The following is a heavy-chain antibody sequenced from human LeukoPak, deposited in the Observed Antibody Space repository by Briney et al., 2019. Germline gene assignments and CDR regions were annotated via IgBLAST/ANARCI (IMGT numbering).Heavy chain of an antibody. CDR2: MNPNSGNT. J-gene: IGHJ4*02. CDR1: GYTFTSYD. Sequence: ASVKVSCKASGYTFTSYDINWVRQATGQGLEWMGWMNPNSGNTGYAQKFQGRVTITRNTSISTAYMELSSLRSEDTAVYYCARESGSSSLFDYWGQGTLVTVSS. V-gene: IGHV1-8*03. D-gene: IGHD6-6*01. CDR3: ARESGSSSLFDY.